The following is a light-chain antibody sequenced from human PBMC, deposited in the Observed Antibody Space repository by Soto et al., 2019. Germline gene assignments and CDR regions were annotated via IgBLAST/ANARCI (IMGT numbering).Light chain of an antibody. V-gene: IGKV4-1*01. Sequence: DIVMTQSPDSLAVSLGERATINCKSSQSVLYSSNNKNYLAWYQQKPGQPPKLLIYWASTRGSGVPDRFSGSGSGTDFTLTISSLQAEDVAVHYCQQYYSTPGGTFGQGTKVEIK. CDR1: QSVLYSSNNKNY. CDR2: WAS. CDR3: QQYYSTPGGT. J-gene: IGKJ1*01.